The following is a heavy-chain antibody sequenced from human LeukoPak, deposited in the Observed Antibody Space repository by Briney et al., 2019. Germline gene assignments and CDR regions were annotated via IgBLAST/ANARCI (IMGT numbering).Heavy chain of an antibody. Sequence: PSETLSLTCTVSGGSISSYYWSWIRQPPGKGLEWIGYIYYSGSTNYNPSLKSRVTISVDTSKNQFSLKLSSVTAADTAVYYCPREGLHFDYWGQGTLVTVSS. J-gene: IGHJ4*02. CDR2: IYYSGST. D-gene: IGHD2-15*01. CDR1: GGSISSYY. CDR3: PREGLHFDY. V-gene: IGHV4-59*01.